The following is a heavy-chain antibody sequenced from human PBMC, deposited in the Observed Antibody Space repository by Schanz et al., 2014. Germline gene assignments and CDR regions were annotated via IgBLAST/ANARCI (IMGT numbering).Heavy chain of an antibody. Sequence: EVQLVESGGGLVKPGGSLRLSCAASGFTFSDHFMDWVRQAPGKGLEWVANIKQDGSEKYYVDSVKGRFTISRDNAKKSLYLRMNSLRAEDTAVYYCARDAVTSVLTPGFYYWGQGTLVTVSS. CDR3: ARDAVTSVLTPGFYY. V-gene: IGHV3-7*04. J-gene: IGHJ4*02. D-gene: IGHD4-17*01. CDR2: IKQDGSEK. CDR1: GFTFSDHF.